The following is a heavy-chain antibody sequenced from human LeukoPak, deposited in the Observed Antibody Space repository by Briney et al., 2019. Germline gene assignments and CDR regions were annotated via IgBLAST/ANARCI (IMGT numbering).Heavy chain of an antibody. V-gene: IGHV3-72*01. Sequence: GGSLRLSCAASGFAFSDYYVDWVRQAPGKGLEWVGRSRSKAMSFTTEYAASVKGRFSISRDDSKNSLYLQMNSLKDEDTAVYYCARGATPDYWGQGTPVTVSS. CDR3: ARGATPDY. J-gene: IGHJ4*02. CDR2: SRSKAMSFTT. CDR1: GFAFSDYY.